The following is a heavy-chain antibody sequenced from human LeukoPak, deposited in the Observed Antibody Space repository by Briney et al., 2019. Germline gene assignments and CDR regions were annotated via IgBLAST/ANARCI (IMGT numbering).Heavy chain of an antibody. CDR1: GGSINSYY. CDR3: ARARYVNSFYAFDI. Sequence: SETLSLTCTVSGGSINSYYWSWIRQPPGKGLEWIGYIYYTGSTNYNPSLKSRVAISVDTSNNQFSLKLSSVTAADTAVYYCARARYVNSFYAFDIWGQGTLVTVSS. D-gene: IGHD3-9*01. CDR2: IYYTGST. V-gene: IGHV4-59*01. J-gene: IGHJ3*02.